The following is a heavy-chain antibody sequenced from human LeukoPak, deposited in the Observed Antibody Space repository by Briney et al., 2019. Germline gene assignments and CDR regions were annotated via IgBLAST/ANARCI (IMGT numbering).Heavy chain of an antibody. D-gene: IGHD2-2*01. CDR1: GFTFSSYA. CDR3: ASEYQLLSNWFDP. Sequence: PGGSLRLSCAASGFTFSSYAMHWVRQAPGKGLEWVAVISYDGSTNYNPSLKSRVTISVDTSKNQFSLKLSSVTAADTAVYYCASEYQLLSNWFDPWGQGTLVTVSS. V-gene: IGHV3-30-3*01. J-gene: IGHJ5*02. CDR2: ISYDGSTN.